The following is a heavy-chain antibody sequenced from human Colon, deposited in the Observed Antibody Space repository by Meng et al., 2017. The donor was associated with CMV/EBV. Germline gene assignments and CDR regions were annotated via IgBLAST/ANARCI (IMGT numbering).Heavy chain of an antibody. CDR3: SPTCAGDYVFAF. J-gene: IGHJ4*02. V-gene: IGHV2-5*02. Sequence: QRTIKGEGRGIVKTTQTLTLTGSFSGFALTTRGLGVSWIRQPPGKTLEWLGLIYWDDDKRSRPSLPTRLTLPHSTSPPPFFLPLTPIPPADPATYFCSPTCAGDYVFAFWGQGALVPVSS. CDR1: GFALTTRGLG. D-gene: IGHD4-17*01. CDR2: IYWDDDK.